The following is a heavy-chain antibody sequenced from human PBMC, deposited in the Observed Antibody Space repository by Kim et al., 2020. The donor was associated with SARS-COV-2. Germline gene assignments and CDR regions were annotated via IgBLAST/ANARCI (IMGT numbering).Heavy chain of an antibody. J-gene: IGHJ6*02. D-gene: IGHD1-26*01. V-gene: IGHV3-21*01. Sequence: YYADSVKGRFTISRDNAKNSLYLQMNSLRAEDTAVYYCARERELRDGMDVWGQGTTVTVSS. CDR3: ARERELRDGMDV.